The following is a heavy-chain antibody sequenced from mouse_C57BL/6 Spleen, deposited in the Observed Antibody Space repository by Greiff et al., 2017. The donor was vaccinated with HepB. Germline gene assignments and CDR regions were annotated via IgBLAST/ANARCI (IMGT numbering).Heavy chain of an antibody. CDR2: IDPEDGET. D-gene: IGHD2-4*01. Sequence: VQLKESGAELVKPGASVKLSCTASGFNIKDYYMHWVKQRTEQGLEWIGRIDPEDGETKYAPKFQGKATITADPSSNTAYLQLSSLTSEDTAVYYCAFYYDYDVGDYYAMDYWGQGTSVTVSS. J-gene: IGHJ4*01. CDR1: GFNIKDYY. CDR3: AFYYDYDVGDYYAMDY. V-gene: IGHV14-2*01.